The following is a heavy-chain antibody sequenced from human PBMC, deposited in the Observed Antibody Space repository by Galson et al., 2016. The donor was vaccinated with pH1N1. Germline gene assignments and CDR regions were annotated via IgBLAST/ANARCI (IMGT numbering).Heavy chain of an antibody. CDR1: GRPCSDSY. CDR3: AADYNSSWFAPFDF. Sequence: GPLFLTNAVDGRPCSDSYWSGLRQPPEKRQELIGEINHSEKTNYTPSFKSRITITGDTSTKKFYLRLSSLTAADTAVYYCAADYNSSWFAPFDFWGLGTLVTVSS. CDR2: INHSEKT. V-gene: IGHV4-34*10. D-gene: IGHD6-13*01. J-gene: IGHJ4*02.